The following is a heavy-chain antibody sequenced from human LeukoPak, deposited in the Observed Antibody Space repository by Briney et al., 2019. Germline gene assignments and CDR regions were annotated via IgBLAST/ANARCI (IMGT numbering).Heavy chain of an antibody. CDR2: IKQDGSER. CDR3: ARISSAAACTTYYYYGKDV. Sequence: GGSLRLSCIASGFTFSSYAMSWVRQAPGKGLQWVANIKQDGSERYYVDSVRGRFTISRDNAKNSLYLQMNSLRAEHTAVYYCARISSAAACTTYYYYGKDVWGQGTMVTVSS. CDR1: GFTFSSYA. J-gene: IGHJ6*02. D-gene: IGHD6-13*01. V-gene: IGHV3-7*04.